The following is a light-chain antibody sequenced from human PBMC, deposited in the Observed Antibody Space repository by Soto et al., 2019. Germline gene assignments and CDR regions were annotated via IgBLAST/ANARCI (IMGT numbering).Light chain of an antibody. J-gene: IGKJ1*01. CDR3: QQYNLYPET. Sequence: DIQMTQSPSTLSASVGDRVTITCRASQTISSWLAWYQQKPGKAPKLLIYHASSLESGVPSRFSGSGSGTEFTLTISSLQPVDFATYYCQQYNLYPETFGQGTKVEIK. CDR1: QTISSW. V-gene: IGKV1-5*01. CDR2: HAS.